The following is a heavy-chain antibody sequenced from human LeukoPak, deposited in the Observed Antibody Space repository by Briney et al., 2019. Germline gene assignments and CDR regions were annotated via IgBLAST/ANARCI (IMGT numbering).Heavy chain of an antibody. CDR2: INPSGGST. Sequence: GASVKVSCKASGYTFTSYYMHWVRQAPGQGLECLGIINPSGGSTTYAQKFQGRVTMTRDMSTSTVYMELSSLRSEDTAVYYCARDLYTYGPGGYWGQGTLVTVSS. V-gene: IGHV1-46*01. D-gene: IGHD5-18*01. CDR1: GYTFTSYY. J-gene: IGHJ4*02. CDR3: ARDLYTYGPGGY.